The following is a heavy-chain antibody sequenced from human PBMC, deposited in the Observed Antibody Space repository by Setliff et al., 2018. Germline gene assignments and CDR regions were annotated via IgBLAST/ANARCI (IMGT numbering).Heavy chain of an antibody. CDR1: GGTFRSYG. CDR2: TIPMFGTP. D-gene: IGHD2-15*01. CDR3: ARSPALLGIVYLDP. Sequence: SVKVSCKASGGTFRSYGISWVRQAPGQGLEWMGGTIPMFGTPGYAQKFQDRVTITTDESTSTAYMELNSLTSEDTAVYYCARSPALLGIVYLDPWGQGTRVTVSS. J-gene: IGHJ5*02. V-gene: IGHV1-69*05.